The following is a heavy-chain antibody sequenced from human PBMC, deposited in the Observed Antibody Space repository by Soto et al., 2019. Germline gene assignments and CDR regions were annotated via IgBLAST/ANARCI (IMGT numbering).Heavy chain of an antibody. CDR1: GYTFTSYY. J-gene: IGHJ2*01. CDR3: TRAPGYCSSTSCYSRDFDL. CDR2: INPSSGST. V-gene: IGHV1-46*03. D-gene: IGHD2-2*01. Sequence: QVQLVQSGAEVKKPGASVKASCKASGYTFTSYYMHWVRQAPGQGLEWMGIINPSSGSTTYAQKFQGRVTMTRDKSTSTIYMELSSLRAEDTAVYYCTRAPGYCSSTSCYSRDFDLWGRGTLVTVSS.